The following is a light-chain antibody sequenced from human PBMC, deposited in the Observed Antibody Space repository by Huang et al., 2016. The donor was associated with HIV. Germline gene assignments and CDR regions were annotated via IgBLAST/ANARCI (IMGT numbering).Light chain of an antibody. CDR1: RSLLFASNSKNF. Sequence: DILLTQSPDSLAVSLGERATLTCRSSRSLLFASNSKNFLAWYQQKPGQSPKLLMYMASVREPGVPERFTGSGSGTEFTLTIASLQAEDVAVYYCQQFYNMPYTFGRGTRLEI. J-gene: IGKJ2*01. V-gene: IGKV4-1*01. CDR2: MAS. CDR3: QQFYNMPYT.